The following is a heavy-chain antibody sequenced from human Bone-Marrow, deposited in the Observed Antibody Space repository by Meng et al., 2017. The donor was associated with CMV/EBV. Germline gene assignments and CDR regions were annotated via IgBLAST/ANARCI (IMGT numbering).Heavy chain of an antibody. V-gene: IGHV3-15*01. CDR3: TTVKLGAFLNY. D-gene: IGHD1-26*01. CDR2: IKSKPNGETT. CDR1: GFTFSNAW. Sequence: GESLKISCAASGFTFSNAWMTWVRQAPGKGLEWVGLIKSKPNGETTDYAAPVKGRFSVSRDDAKNTVYLQMNSLKIEDTAVYYCTTVKLGAFLNYWGRGTLVTVSS. J-gene: IGHJ4*02.